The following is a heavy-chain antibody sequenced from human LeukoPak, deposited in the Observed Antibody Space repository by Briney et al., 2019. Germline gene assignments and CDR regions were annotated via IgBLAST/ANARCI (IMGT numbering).Heavy chain of an antibody. CDR2: IYHSGSS. CDR1: GGSISSRNW. CDR3: ARGIRFWSGYHNWFDP. Sequence: PSGTLSLTCAVSGGSISSRNWWSWIRQSPGKGLEWIGEIYHSGSSNYNLSFKSRVTISVDKSKNQFSLKLSSVAAADTAVYYCARGIRFWSGYHNWFDPWGQGTLVTVSS. V-gene: IGHV4-4*02. D-gene: IGHD3-3*01. J-gene: IGHJ5*02.